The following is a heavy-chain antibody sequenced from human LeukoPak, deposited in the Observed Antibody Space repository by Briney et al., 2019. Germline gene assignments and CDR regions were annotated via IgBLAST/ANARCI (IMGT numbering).Heavy chain of an antibody. CDR1: GGSFSGYY. J-gene: IGHJ4*02. V-gene: IGHV4-34*01. CDR2: INHSGST. CDR3: ARVVGLRYSRSANDY. Sequence: SETLSLTCAVYGGSFSGYYWSWIRQPPGKGLEWIGEINHSGSTNYNPSLKSRVTISVDTSKNQFSLKLSSVTAADTAVYYCARVVGLRYSRSANDYWGQGTLVTVSS. D-gene: IGHD3-9*01.